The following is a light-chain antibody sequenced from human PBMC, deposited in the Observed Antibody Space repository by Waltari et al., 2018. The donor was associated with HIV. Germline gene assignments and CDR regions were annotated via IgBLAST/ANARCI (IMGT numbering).Light chain of an antibody. V-gene: IGKV4-1*01. CDR1: STVLSPSNNQNY. Sequence: DIVLTPSPHSLAVSLGERVTITCKSSSTVLSPSNNQNYLVWYQHKSRQSPKLIMKWGSARQSGVPDRFRGSGSGTDFSLTISSLETEDAAVYYCQQFYAAPLTFGQGTRV. J-gene: IGKJ3*01. CDR3: QQFYAAPLT. CDR2: WGS.